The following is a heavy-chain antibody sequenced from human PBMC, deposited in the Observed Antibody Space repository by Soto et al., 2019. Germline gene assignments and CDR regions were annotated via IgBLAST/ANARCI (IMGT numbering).Heavy chain of an antibody. CDR1: GFTFSSYA. Sequence: GGSLRLSCAASGFTFSSYAMHWVRQAPGKGLEWVAVISYDGSNKYYADSVKGRFTISRDNSKNTLYLQMNSLRAEDTAVYYCARDRRQWLVRTPHWGQGTLVTVYS. V-gene: IGHV3-30-3*01. CDR2: ISYDGSNK. CDR3: ARDRRQWLVRTPH. D-gene: IGHD6-19*01. J-gene: IGHJ4*02.